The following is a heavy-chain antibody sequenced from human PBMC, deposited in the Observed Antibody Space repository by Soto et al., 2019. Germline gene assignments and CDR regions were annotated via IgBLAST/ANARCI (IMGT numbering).Heavy chain of an antibody. V-gene: IGHV4-34*01. J-gene: IGHJ4*02. CDR2: INHSGST. Sequence: ETLSLTCAVYGGSFSGYYWSWIRQPPGKGLEWIGEINHSGSTNYNPSLKSRVTISVETSKNQFSLKLSSVTAAVTAVYYCARRAYSGSYHYFDYWGQGTLVTVSS. CDR1: GGSFSGYY. D-gene: IGHD1-26*01. CDR3: ARRAYSGSYHYFDY.